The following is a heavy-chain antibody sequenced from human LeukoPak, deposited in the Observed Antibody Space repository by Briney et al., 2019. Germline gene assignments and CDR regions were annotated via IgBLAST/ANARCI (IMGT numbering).Heavy chain of an antibody. Sequence: AGGSLRLSCAASGFTFSSNGMSWVRQAPGKGLEWVSAISGSGGSTYYADSVKGRFTISRDNSKNTLYLQINSLRPEDTAVHYCARDLSYGSLFFDNRGQGTLVTVSS. J-gene: IGHJ4*02. CDR2: ISGSGGST. CDR3: ARDLSYGSLFFDN. CDR1: GFTFSSNG. V-gene: IGHV3-23*01. D-gene: IGHD3-16*01.